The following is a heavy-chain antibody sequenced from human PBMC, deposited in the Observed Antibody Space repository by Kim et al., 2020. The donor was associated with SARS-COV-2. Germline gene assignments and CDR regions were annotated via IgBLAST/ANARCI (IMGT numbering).Heavy chain of an antibody. CDR3: ARVLTSGWSYFDY. D-gene: IGHD6-19*01. V-gene: IGHV3-11*04. J-gene: IGHJ4*02. Sequence: YADPMKGRLPISRDNDRASLYLQMTSLRAEDTAVYYCARVLTSGWSYFDYWGQGTLVTVSS.